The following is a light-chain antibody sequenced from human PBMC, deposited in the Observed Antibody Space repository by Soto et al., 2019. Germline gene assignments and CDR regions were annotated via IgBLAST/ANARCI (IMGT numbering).Light chain of an antibody. J-gene: IGLJ1*01. CDR2: GNT. CDR3: QSYDSSLSGWV. Sequence: QSVLTQPPSVSGAPGQRVTISCTGSSSNIGAGYDVHWYQHFPGTAPKLLIYGNTNRPSGVPDRFSGSKSGTSASLAISGLQAEDEADYYCQSYDSSLSGWVFGTGTKVTVL. CDR1: SSNIGAGYD. V-gene: IGLV1-40*01.